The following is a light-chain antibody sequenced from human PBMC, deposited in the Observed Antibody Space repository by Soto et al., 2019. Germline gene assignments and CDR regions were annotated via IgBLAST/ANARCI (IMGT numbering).Light chain of an antibody. Sequence: EIVLTQSPGTLSLSPGERATLSCRASQSVSSSSLAWYQQKPGQAPRLLIYRASSRATVIPHRFSGSGSGTDFTLTISRLEPEDLAVFYCQQYGSSPYTFGQGTKLEIK. J-gene: IGKJ2*01. CDR1: QSVSSSS. V-gene: IGKV3-20*01. CDR3: QQYGSSPYT. CDR2: RAS.